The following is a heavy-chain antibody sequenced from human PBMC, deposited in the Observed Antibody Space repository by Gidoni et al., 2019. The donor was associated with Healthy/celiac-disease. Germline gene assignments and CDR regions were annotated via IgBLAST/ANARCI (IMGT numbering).Heavy chain of an antibody. CDR3: ARKGIYYYGMDV. CDR1: GGSISSGSYY. CDR2: IYTSGST. Sequence: QVQLQVSGPGLVKPSQTLSLTCTVSGGSISSGSYYWTWTRQPAGKGLEWIGRIYTSGSTNYDPSLKSRVTISVDTSKNQFSLKLSAVTAADTAVYYCARKGIYYYGMDVWGQGTTVTVSS. V-gene: IGHV4-61*02. J-gene: IGHJ6*02.